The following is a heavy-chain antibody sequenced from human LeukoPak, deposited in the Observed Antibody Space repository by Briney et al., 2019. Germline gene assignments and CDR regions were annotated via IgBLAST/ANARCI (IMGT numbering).Heavy chain of an antibody. CDR3: AREVDYGSGSYSYGMDV. CDR1: GYTFTGYY. J-gene: IGHJ6*04. D-gene: IGHD3-10*01. CDR2: INPNSGGT. V-gene: IGHV1-2*04. Sequence: ASVKVSCKASGYTFTGYYMHWVRQAPGQGLEWMGWINPNSGGTNYARKFQGWVTMTRDTSISTAYMELSRLRSDDTAVYYCAREVDYGSGSYSYGMDVWGKGTTVTVSS.